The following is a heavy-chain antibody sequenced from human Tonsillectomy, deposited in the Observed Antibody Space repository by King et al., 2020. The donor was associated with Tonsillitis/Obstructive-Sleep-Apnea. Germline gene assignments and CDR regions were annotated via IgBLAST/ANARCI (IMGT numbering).Heavy chain of an antibody. J-gene: IGHJ6*02. D-gene: IGHD1-26*01. CDR2: ISSTTILT. Sequence: VQLVESGGGLVKPGGSLRLSCAASGFTFSDYYMSWIRQAPGKGLEWVSYISSTTILTNYADSVKGRFTISRDNAKNSLYLQMNSLRAEDTAVYYCARDKALRGIGIGMDVWGQGTTVTVSS. CDR1: GFTFSDYY. CDR3: ARDKALRGIGIGMDV. V-gene: IGHV3-11*06.